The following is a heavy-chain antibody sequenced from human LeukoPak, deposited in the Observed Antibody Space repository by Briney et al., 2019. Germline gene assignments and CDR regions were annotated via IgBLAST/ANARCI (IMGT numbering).Heavy chain of an antibody. V-gene: IGHV3-30-3*01. CDR1: GFTFSSYA. CDR3: LADDY. CDR2: ISYDGSNK. J-gene: IGHJ4*02. Sequence: GGSLRLSCAASGFTFSSYAMHWVRQAPGKGLEWVAVISYDGSNKYYADSVKGRFTISRDNSKNTLHLQMNSLRAEDTAVYYCLADDYWGQGTLVTVSS.